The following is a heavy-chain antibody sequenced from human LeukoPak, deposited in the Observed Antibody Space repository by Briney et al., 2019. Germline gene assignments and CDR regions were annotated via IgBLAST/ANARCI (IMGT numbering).Heavy chain of an antibody. Sequence: ASVKVSCKASGYTFTSYDINWVRQAPGQGLEWMGGIIPIFGTANYAQKFQGRVTITADESTSTAYMELSSLRSEDTAVYYCARAPYCGGDCYWNIDYWGQGTLVTVSS. V-gene: IGHV1-69*13. CDR1: GYTFTSYD. CDR3: ARAPYCGGDCYWNIDY. CDR2: IIPIFGTA. D-gene: IGHD2-21*02. J-gene: IGHJ4*02.